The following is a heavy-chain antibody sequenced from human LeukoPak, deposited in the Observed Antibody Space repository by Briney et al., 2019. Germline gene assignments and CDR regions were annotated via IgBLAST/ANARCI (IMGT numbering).Heavy chain of an antibody. CDR3: ARGPLIPGIAAAGYDY. J-gene: IGHJ4*02. Sequence: ASVKVSCKASGYTFTGYYMHWVRQAPGQGLEWMGWINPNSGGTNYAQKFQGRVTMTRDTSISTAYMELSRLRSDDTAVYYCARGPLIPGIAAAGYDYWGQGTLVTVSS. CDR1: GYTFTGYY. D-gene: IGHD6-13*01. CDR2: INPNSGGT. V-gene: IGHV1-2*02.